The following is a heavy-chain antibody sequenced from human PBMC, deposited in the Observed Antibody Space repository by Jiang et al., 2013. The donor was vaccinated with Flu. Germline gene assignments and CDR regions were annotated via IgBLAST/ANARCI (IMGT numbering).Heavy chain of an antibody. CDR3: AREGDYSSSRTNFDY. J-gene: IGHJ4*02. CDR1: GGSFSGYY. D-gene: IGHD6-13*01. Sequence: LLKPSETLSLTCAVYGGSFSGYYWSWIRQPPGKGLEWIGEINHSGSTNYNPSLKSRVTISVDTSKNQFSLKLSSVTAADTAVYYCAREGDYSSSRTNFDYWGQGTLVTVSS. V-gene: IGHV4-34*01. CDR2: INHSGST.